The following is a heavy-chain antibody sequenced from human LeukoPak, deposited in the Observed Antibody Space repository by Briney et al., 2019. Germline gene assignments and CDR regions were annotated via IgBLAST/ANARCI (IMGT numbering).Heavy chain of an antibody. CDR1: GFTFNSYN. Sequence: GSLRFSCAASGFTFNSYNMNWVRQAPGKGLEWVSYISSSSSTIYYADSVKGRFTISRDSAKTSLFLQMNSLRDEDTAVYYCARAYSSSSGRDAFDSWGLGTLVTVSS. V-gene: IGHV3-48*02. CDR3: ARAYSSSSGRDAFDS. J-gene: IGHJ3*02. D-gene: IGHD6-6*01. CDR2: ISSSSSTI.